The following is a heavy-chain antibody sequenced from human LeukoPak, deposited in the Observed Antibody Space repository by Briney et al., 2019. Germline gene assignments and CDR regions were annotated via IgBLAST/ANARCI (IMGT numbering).Heavy chain of an antibody. CDR3: AREARYCSGGSCYNWFDP. J-gene: IGHJ5*02. V-gene: IGHV1-69*05. CDR2: IIPISGTA. CDR1: GGTFSSYA. D-gene: IGHD2-15*01. Sequence: ASVKFSCKASGGTFSSYAISWVRQAPGQGLEWMGGIIPISGTANYAQKFQGRVTITTDESTSTAYMELSSLRSEDTAVYYCAREARYCSGGSCYNWFDPWGQGTLVTVSS.